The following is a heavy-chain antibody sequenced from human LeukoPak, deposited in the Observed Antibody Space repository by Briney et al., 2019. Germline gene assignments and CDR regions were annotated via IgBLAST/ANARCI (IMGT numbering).Heavy chain of an antibody. CDR1: GGSISTYY. D-gene: IGHD6-19*01. CDR3: APREAYSSGWYSY. CDR2: IYYSGST. V-gene: IGHV4-59*01. Sequence: SETLSLTCTVSGGSISTYYWSWIRQPPGKGLEWIGYIYYSGSTNYNPSLKSRVTISVDTSKNQFSLKLSSVTAADTAVYYCAPREAYSSGWYSYWGQGTLVTVSS. J-gene: IGHJ4*02.